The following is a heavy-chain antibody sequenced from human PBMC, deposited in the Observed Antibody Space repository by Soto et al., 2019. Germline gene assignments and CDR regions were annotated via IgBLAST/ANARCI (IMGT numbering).Heavy chain of an antibody. CDR2: ISYDGSNK. V-gene: IGHV3-30*03. Sequence: QVQLVESGGGVVQPGRSLRLSCAASGFTFSSYGMHWVRQAPGKGLEWVAVISYDGSNKYYADSVKGRFTISRDNSKNALYLQMNSLRAEDKVVYYCAIGGRGYSSGWPFDYWGQGTLVTVSS. CDR1: GFTFSSYG. D-gene: IGHD6-19*01. J-gene: IGHJ4*02. CDR3: AIGGRGYSSGWPFDY.